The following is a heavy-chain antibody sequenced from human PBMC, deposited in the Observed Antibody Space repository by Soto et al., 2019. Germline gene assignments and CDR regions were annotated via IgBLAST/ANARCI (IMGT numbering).Heavy chain of an antibody. Sequence: QVQLVQSGAEVKKPGASVKLSCRASGYTFTSYYIHWVRQAPGQGPEWMGIINPGGGSTSSAQKFQGRVTVTRDTSTSTVFLDLSPLQSEDTAVYYCARDANAAHTFHYYGMDVWGQGTTVTVSS. CDR3: ARDANAAHTFHYYGMDV. D-gene: IGHD2-2*02. J-gene: IGHJ6*02. V-gene: IGHV1-46*01. CDR1: GYTFTSYY. CDR2: INPGGGST.